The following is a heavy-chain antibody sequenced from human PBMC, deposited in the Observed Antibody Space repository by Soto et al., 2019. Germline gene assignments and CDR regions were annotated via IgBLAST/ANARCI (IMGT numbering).Heavy chain of an antibody. CDR2: TSNSAPT. Sequence: PSETLSLTCTVSGGSISSYHWSWIRQSPGKGLEWIGYTSNSAPTIYNPSLKSRVTISADTSKNQFSLRLSSVTAADTAVYFCASSTVTTWGFAWFDPWGQGTLVTVSS. CDR3: ASSTVTTWGFAWFDP. J-gene: IGHJ5*02. V-gene: IGHV4-59*08. D-gene: IGHD4-17*01. CDR1: GGSISSYH.